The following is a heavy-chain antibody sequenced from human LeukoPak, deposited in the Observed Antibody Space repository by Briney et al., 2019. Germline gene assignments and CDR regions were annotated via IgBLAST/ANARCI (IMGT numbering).Heavy chain of an antibody. V-gene: IGHV4-39*01. Sequence: SETLSLTCTVSGGSISSSSYFWGWIRQPPGKGLEWIGSIHYSGNTYYNPSLKTRVTISVDTSKNQFSLNLSSVTAADTAVYSCAGGVCGVFYYFDYWGQGTLVTVSS. CDR3: AGGVCGVFYYFDY. CDR2: IHYSGNT. CDR1: GGSISSSSYF. J-gene: IGHJ4*02. D-gene: IGHD3-16*01.